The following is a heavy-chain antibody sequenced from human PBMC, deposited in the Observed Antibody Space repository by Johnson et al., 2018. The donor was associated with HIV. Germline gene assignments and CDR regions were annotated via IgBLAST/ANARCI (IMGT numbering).Heavy chain of an antibody. CDR2: IKSKVDGGTT. J-gene: IGHJ3*02. V-gene: IGHV3-15*01. Sequence: VQLVESGGGFVKPGGSLRLSCAASGFTFSDAWMNWVRQSPGKGLEWVGRIKSKVDGGTTEYAAPVKGRFTISRDDSKNTLYLQMNSLKSEDTAVYYCTTDQVGRNYGGKYHIWGQGTMVTVSS. CDR1: GFTFSDAW. CDR3: TTDQVGRNYGGKYHI. D-gene: IGHD1-7*01.